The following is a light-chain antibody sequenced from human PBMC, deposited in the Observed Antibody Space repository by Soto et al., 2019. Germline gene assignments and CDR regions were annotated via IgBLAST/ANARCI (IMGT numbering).Light chain of an antibody. J-gene: IGLJ1*01. CDR2: MVS. V-gene: IGLV2-14*01. CDR1: SSDVGNYNY. Sequence: QSVLTQPASASGSPGQSITISCTGTSSDVGNYNYVSWYQQYPGRVPKLLIYMVSNRASGVSNRFSGSKSGNTASLTISGLQAEDEADYFCTSPTPGSLYVFGTGTKVTVL. CDR3: TSPTPGSLYV.